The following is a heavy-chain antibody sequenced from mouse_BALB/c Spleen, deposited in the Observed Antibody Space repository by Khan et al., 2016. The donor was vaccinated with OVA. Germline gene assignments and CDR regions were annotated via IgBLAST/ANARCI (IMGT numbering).Heavy chain of an antibody. CDR1: GYTFTSYW. V-gene: IGHV1S41*01. CDR3: TSAGGGHVPLDY. J-gene: IGHJ2*01. CDR2: IAPGSGST. D-gene: IGHD1-1*02. Sequence: DLVKPGASVKLSCKASGYTFTSYWINWIQQRPGQGLEWIGRIAPGSGSTYYNEMFKGKATLNVDPSSSTAYIQLSSLSSEDSAVXFCTSAGGGHVPLDYWGQGTTLTVSS.